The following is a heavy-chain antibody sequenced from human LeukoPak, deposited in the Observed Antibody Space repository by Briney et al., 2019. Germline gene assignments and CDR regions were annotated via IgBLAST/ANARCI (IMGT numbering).Heavy chain of an antibody. D-gene: IGHD2-21*02. CDR2: IESDEIRT. J-gene: IGHJ4*02. CDR3: ARGIYGDSVAFDY. Sequence: GVSLRLSCAPSGYTFSNYYMHWVRQVPGRGLLSVSRIESDEIRTKYADSVTGRFTISRDNAKNTMYLQMNSLTNEDTAIYFCARGIYGDSVAFDYWGQGTLVTVSS. V-gene: IGHV3-74*03. CDR1: GYTFSNYY.